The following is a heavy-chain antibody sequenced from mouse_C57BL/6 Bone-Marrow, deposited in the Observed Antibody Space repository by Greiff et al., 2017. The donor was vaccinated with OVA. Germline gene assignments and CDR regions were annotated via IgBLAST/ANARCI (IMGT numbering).Heavy chain of an antibody. CDR2: IRSKSNNYAT. Sequence: EVKLMESGGGLVQPKGSLKLSCAASGFSFNTYAMNWVRQAPGKGLEWVARIRSKSNNYATYYADSVKDRFTISRDDSESMLYLQMNNLKTEDTAMYYCVRHYGKGCAMDYWGQGTSVTVSS. J-gene: IGHJ4*01. CDR1: GFSFNTYA. CDR3: VRHYGKGCAMDY. D-gene: IGHD2-1*01. V-gene: IGHV10-1*01.